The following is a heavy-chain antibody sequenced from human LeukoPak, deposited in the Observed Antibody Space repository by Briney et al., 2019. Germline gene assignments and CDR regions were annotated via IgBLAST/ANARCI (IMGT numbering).Heavy chain of an antibody. Sequence: QPGGSLRLSCAASGFTFSTYEMNWVRQAPGKGLEWVSYIHTSGSIIYYADSVKGRFTISRDNAKNSLYLQMSSLRVEDTAVYYCARDPPGTASFDYWGQGTLVTVSS. CDR2: IHTSGSII. CDR3: ARDPPGTASFDY. D-gene: IGHD2-21*02. CDR1: GFTFSTYE. J-gene: IGHJ4*02. V-gene: IGHV3-48*03.